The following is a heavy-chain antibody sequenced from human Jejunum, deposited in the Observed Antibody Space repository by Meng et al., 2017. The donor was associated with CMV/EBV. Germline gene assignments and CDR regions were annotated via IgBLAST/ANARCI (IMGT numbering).Heavy chain of an antibody. CDR1: YC. J-gene: IGHJ6*02. CDR3: ARSDYSLTYYYGLDV. CDR2: IYYSGSP. Sequence: YCWSWIRQHPWKGLEWIGDIYYSGSPSYSTSTYYNLSLKHRLIMSVDTSKSQFSLRLSSVTAADTAVYYCARSDYSLTYYYGLDVWGQGTTVTVSS. D-gene: IGHD4-11*01. V-gene: IGHV4-31*02.